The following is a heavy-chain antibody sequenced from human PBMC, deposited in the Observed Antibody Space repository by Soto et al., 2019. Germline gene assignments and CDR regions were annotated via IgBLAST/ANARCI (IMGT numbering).Heavy chain of an antibody. CDR3: ARDCRSGGSCYSEAFDY. J-gene: IGHJ4*02. D-gene: IGHD2-15*01. CDR1: GGSISNYY. V-gene: IGHV4-59*01. CDR2: IYYSGST. Sequence: QVQLQESGPGLVKPSETLSLTCTVSGGSISNYYWTWIRQPPGKGLEWIGYIYYSGSTSYNPSLKSRVTISVDTSKNQFSLKLSSVTAADTAVYYCARDCRSGGSCYSEAFDYWGQGTLVTVSS.